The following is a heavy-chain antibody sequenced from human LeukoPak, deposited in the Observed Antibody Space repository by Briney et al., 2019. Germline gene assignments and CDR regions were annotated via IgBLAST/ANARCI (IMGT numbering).Heavy chain of an antibody. D-gene: IGHD5-18*01. V-gene: IGHV7-4-1*02. Sequence: GASVKISCKASGYTFTTYAMNWVRQAPGQGLEWMGWINTNTGNPTYAQGFTGRFVFSLDTSVSTAYLQISSLKAEDTAVYYCARDMGSLKIHTPPDAFDIWGQGTMVTVSS. J-gene: IGHJ3*02. CDR3: ARDMGSLKIHTPPDAFDI. CDR1: GYTFTTYA. CDR2: INTNTGNP.